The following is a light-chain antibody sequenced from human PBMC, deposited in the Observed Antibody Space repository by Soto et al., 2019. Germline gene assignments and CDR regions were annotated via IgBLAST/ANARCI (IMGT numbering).Light chain of an antibody. J-gene: IGKJ1*01. Sequence: EIVLTQSPGTLSLSPGERATLSCRASQSVSSSYLAWYQQKPGQAPRLRIYGASSRATGIPDRFSGSGSGTDFTVTISRLESEDCAVYFCQQYGSSHWTFGQGTKVEIK. CDR1: QSVSSSY. CDR2: GAS. V-gene: IGKV3-20*01. CDR3: QQYGSSHWT.